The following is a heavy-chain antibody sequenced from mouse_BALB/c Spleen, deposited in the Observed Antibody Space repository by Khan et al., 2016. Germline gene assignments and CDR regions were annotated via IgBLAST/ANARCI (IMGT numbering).Heavy chain of an antibody. CDR3: ARALYYRAMDY. D-gene: IGHD2-14*01. CDR2: IDPANGNT. CDR1: GFNIKDTY. V-gene: IGHV14-3*02. Sequence: VQLQQSGAELVKPGASVKLSCTASGFNIKDTYMHWVKQRPEQGLEWIGRIDPANGNTKYDPKFQGKATITADTSSNTAYLQLSSLTSEDTAVDYCARALYYRAMDYWGQGTSVTISS. J-gene: IGHJ4*01.